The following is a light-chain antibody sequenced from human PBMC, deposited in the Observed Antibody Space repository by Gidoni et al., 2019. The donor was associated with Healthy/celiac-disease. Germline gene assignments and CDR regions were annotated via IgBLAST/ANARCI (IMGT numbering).Light chain of an antibody. V-gene: IGKV3-11*01. CDR2: DAS. CDR3: QQRSNWLT. CDR1: QRVSSY. J-gene: IGKJ4*01. Sequence: DIVFTQSPATLSLSPGERATLSCRASQRVSSYLAWYQQKPGQAPRRLIYDASNRATGIPARFSGSGSGTDFTLTISSLEPEDFAVYYCQQRSNWLTFGGGTKVEIK.